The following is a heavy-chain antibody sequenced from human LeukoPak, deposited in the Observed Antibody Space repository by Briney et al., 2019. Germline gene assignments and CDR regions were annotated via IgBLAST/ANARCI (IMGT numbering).Heavy chain of an antibody. CDR2: ISGSGTST. J-gene: IGHJ3*02. D-gene: IGHD6-13*01. CDR3: AKGSYQQGYSSSWPDAFDI. Sequence: GGSLRLSCAASGFTFSSYAMSWVRQAPGKGLEWVSAISGSGTSTYYADSVKGRFTISRDSAKNTLYLQMNSLRAEDTAVYYCAKGSYQQGYSSSWPDAFDIWGQGTMVTASS. CDR1: GFTFSSYA. V-gene: IGHV3-23*01.